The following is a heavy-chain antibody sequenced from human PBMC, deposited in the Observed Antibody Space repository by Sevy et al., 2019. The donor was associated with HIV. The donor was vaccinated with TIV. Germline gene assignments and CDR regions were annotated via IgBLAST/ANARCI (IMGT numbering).Heavy chain of an antibody. CDR3: ASEILTGHDY. D-gene: IGHD3-9*01. V-gene: IGHV3-21*01. Sequence: GGSLRLSCAASGFTFSSYSMNWVRQAPGKGLEWVSSVSSSTNYIYYADSVKGRFTISRDNAKNSLYLQMNSLRAEDTAVYYCASEILTGHDYWGQGTLVTVSS. J-gene: IGHJ4*02. CDR2: VSSSTNYI. CDR1: GFTFSSYS.